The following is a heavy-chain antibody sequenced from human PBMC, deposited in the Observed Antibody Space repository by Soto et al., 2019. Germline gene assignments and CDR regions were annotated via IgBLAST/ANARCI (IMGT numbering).Heavy chain of an antibody. V-gene: IGHV1-69*01. CDR3: ARSQGGSTSLDIYYYCYCGMDV. D-gene: IGHD2-2*01. CDR2: IIPILGTA. Sequence: QVQLVQSGAEVKKPGSSVKVSCKAPGGTFSRYAISWVRQAPGQGLEWMGGIIPILGTANYAQKFQGRVTITADESTRTGYMELSSLRSEDTAVYDCARSQGGSTSLDIYYYCYCGMDVWGQGTTVTVSS. J-gene: IGHJ6*02. CDR1: GGTFSRYA.